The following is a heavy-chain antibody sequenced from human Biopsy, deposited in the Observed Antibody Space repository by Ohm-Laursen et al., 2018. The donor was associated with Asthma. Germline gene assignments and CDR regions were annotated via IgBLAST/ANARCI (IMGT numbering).Heavy chain of an antibody. CDR1: GDSFSNYA. V-gene: IGHV1-69*01. Sequence: SSVKASCKASGDSFSNYAISWVRQAPGQGLEWMGGLIPVLGTTDHAQMFEGRVTITADESTSTAYMELSSLSSEDTAVYYCARGYSGSDRIVYYYSGLEVWGQGTTVTVSS. D-gene: IGHD5-12*01. CDR3: ARGYSGSDRIVYYYSGLEV. J-gene: IGHJ6*02. CDR2: LIPVLGTT.